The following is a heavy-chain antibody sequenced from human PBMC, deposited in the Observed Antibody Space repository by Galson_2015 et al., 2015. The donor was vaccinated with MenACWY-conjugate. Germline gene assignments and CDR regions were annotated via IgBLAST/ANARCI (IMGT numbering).Heavy chain of an antibody. D-gene: IGHD1-26*01. Sequence: VKVSCKASGYTFNTYYMHWVRQAPGQGLEWVGIINPYGGSTTYAQKFQGRVTMTRDTSTSTVYMELSSLRSEDKAVYYCARGRGSYYYGMDVWGQGTTVTVSS. CDR2: INPYGGST. V-gene: IGHV1-46*02. CDR1: GYTFNTYY. CDR3: ARGRGSYYYGMDV. J-gene: IGHJ6*02.